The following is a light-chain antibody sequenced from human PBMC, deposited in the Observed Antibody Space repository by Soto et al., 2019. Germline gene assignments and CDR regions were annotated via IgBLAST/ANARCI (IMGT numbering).Light chain of an antibody. Sequence: EIVLTQSPGTLSLSPGDRVTLSCRASQSVSSNYLAWYQQKPGQAPRLLIYATSARATGIPDSFSGSGSGTDFTHTISTLETEDFAMYYCQQYGDYNSPRYSFGQGTRLEI. CDR3: QQYGDYNSPRYS. CDR1: QSVSSNY. J-gene: IGKJ2*03. CDR2: ATS. V-gene: IGKV3-20*01.